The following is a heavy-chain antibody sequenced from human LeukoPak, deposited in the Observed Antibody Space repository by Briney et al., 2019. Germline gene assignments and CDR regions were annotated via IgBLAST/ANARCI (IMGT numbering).Heavy chain of an antibody. CDR2: ISSSSSYI. Sequence: PGGSLRLSCAASGFTFSSYSMNWVRQAPGKGLEWVSSISSSSSYIYYADSVKGRFTISRDNAKNSLYLQMNSLRAEDTAVYYCARDHGYYAYAFDIWGQGTMVTVSS. J-gene: IGHJ3*02. CDR1: GFTFSSYS. D-gene: IGHD1-26*01. CDR3: ARDHGYYAYAFDI. V-gene: IGHV3-21*01.